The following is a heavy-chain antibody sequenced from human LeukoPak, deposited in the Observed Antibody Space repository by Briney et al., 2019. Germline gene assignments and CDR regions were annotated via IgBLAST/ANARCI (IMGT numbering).Heavy chain of an antibody. J-gene: IGHJ4*02. CDR3: THDSSGYYSLHS. D-gene: IGHD3-22*01. V-gene: IGHV3-15*01. CDR2: IKSLASGGTT. CDR1: GLTFRDAW. Sequence: GGPLRLSCAVSGLTFRDAWMTWVRQAPGKGLEWVGRIKSLASGGTTDYAAPVKGRFTISRVDSKNTVYLQMNSLKTEDTAVYYCTHDSSGYYSLHSWGQGTLVTVSS.